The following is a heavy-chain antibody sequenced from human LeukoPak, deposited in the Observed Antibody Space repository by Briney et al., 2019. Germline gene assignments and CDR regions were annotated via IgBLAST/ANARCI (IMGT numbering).Heavy chain of an antibody. CDR2: ISSSGRSV. Sequence: GGSLRLSCAASGFTFSSFDMNWVRQAPGKGLEWVSYISSSGRSVYYADSVEGRFTISRDNAKNSLYLQMNSLRAEDTAVYYCARDYGGNPGYWGQGTLVTVSS. D-gene: IGHD4-23*01. J-gene: IGHJ4*02. CDR3: ARDYGGNPGY. CDR1: GFTFSSFD. V-gene: IGHV3-48*03.